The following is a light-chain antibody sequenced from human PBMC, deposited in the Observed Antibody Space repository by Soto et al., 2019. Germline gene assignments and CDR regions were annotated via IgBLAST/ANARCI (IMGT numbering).Light chain of an antibody. CDR1: QSVSSY. CDR3: QQRSNWTPLT. J-gene: IGKJ4*01. Sequence: EVVFTQSPATLSLSPGESTTLSSTVSQSVSSYLAGYQQKPGQAPRLLIYDASTRATGIPARFSGSGSGTDVTLPISSLEPEDVAVYYCQQRSNWTPLTFGGGTKVDIK. V-gene: IGKV3-11*01. CDR2: DAS.